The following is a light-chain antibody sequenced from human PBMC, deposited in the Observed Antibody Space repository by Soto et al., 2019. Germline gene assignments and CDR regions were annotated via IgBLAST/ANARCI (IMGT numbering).Light chain of an antibody. V-gene: IGLV2-11*01. Sequence: QSALTQPRSVSGSPGQSVTISCTGTSSDIGGHISVSWFQQHAGKAPKLMIYDVSKRPSGVPDRFSGSKSGNTASLTISGLKAEDEADYYCCSSAGAFYVFGTGTKLTVL. CDR3: CSSAGAFYV. CDR2: DVS. CDR1: SSDIGGHIS. J-gene: IGLJ1*01.